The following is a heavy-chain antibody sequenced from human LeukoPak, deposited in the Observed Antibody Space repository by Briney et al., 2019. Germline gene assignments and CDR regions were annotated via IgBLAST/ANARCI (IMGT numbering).Heavy chain of an antibody. V-gene: IGHV1-18*01. CDR3: ARDGRYSGYDSFDY. CDR1: GYTFTSYG. CDR2: ISAYNGNT. J-gene: IGHJ4*02. D-gene: IGHD5-12*01. Sequence: ASVKVSCKASGYTFTSYGISWVRQAPGQGLEWMGRISAYNGNTNYAQKLQGRVTMTTDTSTSTAYMELRSLRSDDTAVYYCARDGRYSGYDSFDYWGQGTLVTVSS.